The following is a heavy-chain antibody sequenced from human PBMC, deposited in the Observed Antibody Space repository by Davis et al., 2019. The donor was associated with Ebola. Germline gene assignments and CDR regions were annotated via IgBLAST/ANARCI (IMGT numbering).Heavy chain of an antibody. V-gene: IGHV3-7*01. CDR3: AREMRRAYSQIDL. CDR1: QFTFSDYY. D-gene: IGHD1-26*01. CDR2: IGQGGSEN. Sequence: PGGSLRLSCAASQFTFSDYYMTWVRQATGKGLERVATIGQGGSENIQVDSVKGRFSISSDYAKNSMYLQMNSLRAEDTALYYCAREMRRAYSQIDLWGQGTLVIVSS. J-gene: IGHJ5*02.